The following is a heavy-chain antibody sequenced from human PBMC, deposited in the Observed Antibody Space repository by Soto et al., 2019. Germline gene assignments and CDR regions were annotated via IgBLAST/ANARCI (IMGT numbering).Heavy chain of an antibody. Sequence: QVQLVQSGAEVKKPGSSVKVSCKASGGTFRSYAISWVRQAPGQGLEWMGGIISIFGTPNHAQKFQGRVTIIADESTTTAYMELDSLRSEDTAVYYCSSNNRGSYHFAYWGQGTVVTVSS. CDR2: IISIFGTP. CDR3: SSNNRGSYHFAY. CDR1: GGTFRSYA. D-gene: IGHD3-16*02. V-gene: IGHV1-69*01. J-gene: IGHJ4*02.